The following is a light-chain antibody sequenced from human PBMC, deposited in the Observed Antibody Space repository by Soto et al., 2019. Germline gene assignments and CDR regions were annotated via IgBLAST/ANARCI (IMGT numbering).Light chain of an antibody. CDR2: AAS. CDR3: QQSYSTPS. V-gene: IGKV1-39*01. Sequence: DIQMTQSPSSLSASVGDRVTITCRASQSITSFLNWYQHKPGKAPKLLIFAASSLQSGVPPRFSGRGSGTDVTLTISSLQPEDFATYYCQQSYSTPSFGQVTRLEI. J-gene: IGKJ5*01. CDR1: QSITSF.